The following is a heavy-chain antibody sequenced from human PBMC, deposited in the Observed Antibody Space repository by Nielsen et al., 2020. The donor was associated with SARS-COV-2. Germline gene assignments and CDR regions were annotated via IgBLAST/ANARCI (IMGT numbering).Heavy chain of an antibody. Sequence: SETLSLTCTVSGGSISSSSYYWGWIRQPPGKGLEWIGSIYYSGSSYYNPSLKSRVTISVDTSKNQFSLKLSSVTAADTAVYYCARHDSGSSWYPGWFDPWGQGTLVTVSS. CDR3: ARHDSGSSWYPGWFDP. J-gene: IGHJ5*02. CDR2: IYYSGSS. D-gene: IGHD6-13*01. CDR1: GGSISSSSYY. V-gene: IGHV4-39*01.